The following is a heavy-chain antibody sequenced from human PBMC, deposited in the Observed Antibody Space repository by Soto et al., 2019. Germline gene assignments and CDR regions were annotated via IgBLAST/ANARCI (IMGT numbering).Heavy chain of an antibody. D-gene: IGHD2-2*01. Sequence: PSETLSLTCAVSGGSISSGGYSWSWIRQPPGKGLEWIGYIYHSGSTYYNPSLKSRVTISVDRSKNQFSLKLSSVSDADTAVYYCARGERQHQRDYWGQGTLVNVSS. V-gene: IGHV4-30-2*01. CDR1: GGSISSGGYS. J-gene: IGHJ4*02. CDR2: IYHSGST. CDR3: ARGERQHQRDY.